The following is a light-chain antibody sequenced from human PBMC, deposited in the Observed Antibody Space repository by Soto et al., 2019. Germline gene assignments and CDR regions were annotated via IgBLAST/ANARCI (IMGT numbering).Light chain of an antibody. V-gene: IGLV1-51*01. J-gene: IGLJ1*01. CDR2: DNT. CDR1: SSNIGKNY. Sequence: QPVLTQPSSVSAAPGQNVTISCSGSSSNIGKNYVSWYQHLPGTAPKLLIYDNTQRPSGISDRFSGSKSGTTATLAITGLQTGDEADYYCGTWDSGLSVLTASYVFGTGTKVTVL. CDR3: GTWDSGLSVLTASYV.